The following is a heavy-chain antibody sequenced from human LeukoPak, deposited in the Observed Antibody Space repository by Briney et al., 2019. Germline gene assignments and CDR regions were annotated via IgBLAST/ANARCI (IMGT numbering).Heavy chain of an antibody. Sequence: ASVKVSCKASGYTFTSYYMHWVRQAPGQGLEWMGIINPSGGSTSYAQKFQGRVTTTRDTSTSTVYMELSSLRSEDTAVYYCARGGYYYDSSALTYPFGYWGQGTLVTVSS. D-gene: IGHD3-22*01. CDR3: ARGGYYYDSSALTYPFGY. CDR1: GYTFTSYY. V-gene: IGHV1-46*01. CDR2: INPSGGST. J-gene: IGHJ4*02.